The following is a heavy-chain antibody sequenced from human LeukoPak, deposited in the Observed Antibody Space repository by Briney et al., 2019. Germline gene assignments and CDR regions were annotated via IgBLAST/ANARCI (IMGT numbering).Heavy chain of an antibody. V-gene: IGHV4-39*01. CDR3: ARIRITMIVVVITTRYFDL. D-gene: IGHD3-22*01. J-gene: IGHJ2*01. Sequence: KPSETLSLTCTVSGGSISSSSYYWGWIRQPPGKGLEWIGSIYYSGSTYYNPSLKSRVTISVDTSKNQFSLKLSSVTAADTAVYYCARIRITMIVVVITTRYFDLWGRGTLVTVSS. CDR2: IYYSGST. CDR1: GGSISSSSYY.